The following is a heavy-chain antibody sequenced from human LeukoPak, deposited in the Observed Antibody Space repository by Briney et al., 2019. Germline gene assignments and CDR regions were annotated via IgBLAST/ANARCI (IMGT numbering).Heavy chain of an antibody. CDR3: GRPVAGTYAPIDS. D-gene: IGHD6-19*01. CDR2: FYSGGRT. J-gene: IGHJ4*02. V-gene: IGHV3-53*01. Sequence: AGGSLRLSCAASGFTVSSNYMSWVRQAPGKGLEWVSVFYSGGRTYYSDSVKGRFTISRDNSKNTLYLQMNSLRAEDTAIYYCGRPVAGTYAPIDSWGQGTLVTVTS. CDR1: GFTVSSNY.